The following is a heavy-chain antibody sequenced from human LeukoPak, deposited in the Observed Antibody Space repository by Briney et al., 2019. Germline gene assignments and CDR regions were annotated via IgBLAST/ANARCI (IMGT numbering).Heavy chain of an antibody. D-gene: IGHD3-16*02. V-gene: IGHV4-38-2*02. Sequence: SETLSLTCTVSGYSISSGYYWGWIRQPPGKGLEWIGSIYHSGSTYYNPSLKSRVTISVDTSKNQFSLKLSSVTAADTAVYYCARDPRLGELSSYFDYWGQGTLVTASS. CDR1: GYSISSGYY. CDR3: ARDPRLGELSSYFDY. CDR2: IYHSGST. J-gene: IGHJ4*02.